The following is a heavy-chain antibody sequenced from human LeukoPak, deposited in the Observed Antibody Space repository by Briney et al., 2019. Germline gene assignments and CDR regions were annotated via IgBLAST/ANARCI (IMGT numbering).Heavy chain of an antibody. V-gene: IGHV4-59*04. D-gene: IGHD3-22*01. Sequence: SETLPLTCTVSGGSISSYYWSWIRQPPGKGLEWIGSIYYSGSTYYNPSLKSRVTISVDTSKNQFSLKLSSVTAADTAVYYCLSSGYYYPAGYWGQGTLVTVSS. J-gene: IGHJ4*02. CDR2: IYYSGST. CDR1: GGSISSYY. CDR3: LSSGYYYPAGY.